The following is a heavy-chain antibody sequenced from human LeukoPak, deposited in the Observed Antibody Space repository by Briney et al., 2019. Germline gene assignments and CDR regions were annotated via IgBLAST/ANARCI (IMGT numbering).Heavy chain of an antibody. V-gene: IGHV3-21*01. CDR1: GFAFNIYS. J-gene: IGHJ4*02. CDR3: AKVLGRYQMLGSLDS. D-gene: IGHD2-2*01. Sequence: PGGSLRLSCVASGFAFNIYSMNWVRQAPGKGLEWVSFISSSSGYIYYADSVKGRFTISRDNAKNSLYLQVNSLRAEDTALYFCAKVLGRYQMLGSLDSWGQGTLVTVSS. CDR2: ISSSSGYI.